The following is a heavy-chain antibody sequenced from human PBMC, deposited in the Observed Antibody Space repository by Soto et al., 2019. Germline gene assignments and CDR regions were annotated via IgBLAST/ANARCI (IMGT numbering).Heavy chain of an antibody. Sequence: PGGSLRLSCAASGFTFSSYGMHWVRQAPGKGLEWVAVIWYDGSNKYYADSVKGRFTISRDNSKNTLYLQMNSLRAEDTAVYYCARGLPDGKYSKYRSSYYGMDVWGQGTTVTVSS. CDR1: GFTFSSYG. D-gene: IGHD4-4*01. CDR3: ARGLPDGKYSKYRSSYYGMDV. V-gene: IGHV3-33*01. CDR2: IWYDGSNK. J-gene: IGHJ6*02.